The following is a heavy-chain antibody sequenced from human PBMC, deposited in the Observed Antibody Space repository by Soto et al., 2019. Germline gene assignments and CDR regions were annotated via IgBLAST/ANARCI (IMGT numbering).Heavy chain of an antibody. V-gene: IGHV1-46*03. J-gene: IGHJ4*02. CDR2: INPSGGST. CDR1: GYTFTSYY. CDR3: ARGITMVRGAFDF. D-gene: IGHD3-10*01. Sequence: ASVKVSCKASGYTFTSYYIHWVRQAPGQGLEWMGIINPSGGSTNYAQKFQGRVTMTRDTSTSTVYMELSSLRSEDTAVYYCARGITMVRGAFDFWGKGTLVTL.